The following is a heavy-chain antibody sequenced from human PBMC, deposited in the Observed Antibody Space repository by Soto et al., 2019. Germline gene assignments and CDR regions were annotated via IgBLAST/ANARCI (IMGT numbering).Heavy chain of an antibody. CDR2: ISTYNGNT. J-gene: IGHJ4*02. CDR1: GYTFITYG. D-gene: IGHD3-22*01. V-gene: IGHV1-18*01. Sequence: QVQLVQSGAEVKKPGASVKVSCKASGYTFITYGVSWVRQAPGQGLDWLGWISTYNGNTRYAERLQGRVTMTTDTTTKTAYMELRNLRSDDTAVYYGARGPTDYYDNSANYFLDYWGQGTLVTVSS. CDR3: ARGPTDYYDNSANYFLDY.